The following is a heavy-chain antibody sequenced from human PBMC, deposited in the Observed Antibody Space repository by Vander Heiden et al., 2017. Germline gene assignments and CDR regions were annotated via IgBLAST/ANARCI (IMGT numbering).Heavy chain of an antibody. CDR3: ARGGSISSVDY. D-gene: IGHD3-3*02. Sequence: QVQLQASGPGLVKASGTLSLTCAVSGASITSSNWWSWVRQSPGKGLEYIGEIYHSGNTHYNPSLVSRVTIAVDKSKNQFSLNLNSVTAADTAIYYCARGGSISSVDYWGQGTLVTVSS. J-gene: IGHJ4*02. CDR1: GASITSSNW. V-gene: IGHV4-4*02. CDR2: IYHSGNT.